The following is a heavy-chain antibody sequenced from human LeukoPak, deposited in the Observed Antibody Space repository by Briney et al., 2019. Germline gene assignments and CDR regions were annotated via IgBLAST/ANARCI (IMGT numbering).Heavy chain of an antibody. D-gene: IGHD5-24*01. CDR2: IYYTGST. CDR1: GASINNNF. V-gene: IGHV4-59*01. Sequence: SETLSLTCTVSGASINNNFWTWIRQPPGKGLEWIGYIYYTGSTYYNPSLKSRVTISLDTSKNQFSLTLSSVTAADTAVYYCAREDGYSQADSWGQGILVTVSS. J-gene: IGHJ4*02. CDR3: AREDGYSQADS.